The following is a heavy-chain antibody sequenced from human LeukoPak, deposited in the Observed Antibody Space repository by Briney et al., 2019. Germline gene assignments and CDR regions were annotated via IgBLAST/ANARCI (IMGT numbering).Heavy chain of an antibody. CDR2: IYYSGST. V-gene: IGHV4-39*01. D-gene: IGHD1-26*01. CDR3: ARLGWELLQGYHY. CDR1: GGSISSSSYY. Sequence: SETLSLTCTVSGGSISSSSYYWGWIRQPPGKGLEWIGSIYYSGSTYYNPSLKSRVTISVDTSKNQFSLKLSSVTAADTTVYYCARLGWELLQGYHYWGQGTLVTVSS. J-gene: IGHJ4*02.